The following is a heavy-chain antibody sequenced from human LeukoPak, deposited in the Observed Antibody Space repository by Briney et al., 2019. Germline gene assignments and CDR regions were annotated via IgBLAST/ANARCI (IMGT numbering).Heavy chain of an antibody. Sequence: PGGSLRLSCAASGFTFSNYWMAWVRHAPGRGLEWVAHINRDGSEKNYVDPVKGRFTISRDNAKNSVYLQMNSLRAEDAAIYYCARDDYLGYWGQGTLVTVSS. D-gene: IGHD3-16*01. J-gene: IGHJ4*02. CDR1: GFTFSNYW. V-gene: IGHV3-7*05. CDR3: ARDDYLGY. CDR2: INRDGSEK.